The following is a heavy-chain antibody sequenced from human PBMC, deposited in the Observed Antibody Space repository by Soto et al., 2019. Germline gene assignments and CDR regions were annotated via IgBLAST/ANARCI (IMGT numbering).Heavy chain of an antibody. J-gene: IGHJ6*02. Sequence: SETLSLTCAVSGGSISSGGYSWSWIRQPPGKGLEWIGYIYDSGSTYYNPSLKSRVTISVDTSKNQFSLKLSSVTAADTAVYYCARGPSGYSSSWAMWYYGMDVWGQGTTVTVSS. CDR2: IYDSGST. CDR3: ARGPSGYSSSWAMWYYGMDV. V-gene: IGHV4-30-2*01. D-gene: IGHD6-13*01. CDR1: GGSISSGGYS.